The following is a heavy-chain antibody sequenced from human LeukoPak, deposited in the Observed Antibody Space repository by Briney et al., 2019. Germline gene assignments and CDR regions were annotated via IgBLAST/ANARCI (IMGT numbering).Heavy chain of an antibody. CDR2: ISSSGSTI. Sequence: GGSLRLSCAASGFTFSDYYMTWIRQAPGKELEWVSSISSSGSTIYYAGSVKGRFTISRDNAKNPLYLQMNSLRAEDTAVYYCARGQGAFYYGSGSYIPNWGQGTLVTVSS. J-gene: IGHJ4*02. D-gene: IGHD3-10*01. V-gene: IGHV3-11*01. CDR3: ARGQGAFYYGSGSYIPN. CDR1: GFTFSDYY.